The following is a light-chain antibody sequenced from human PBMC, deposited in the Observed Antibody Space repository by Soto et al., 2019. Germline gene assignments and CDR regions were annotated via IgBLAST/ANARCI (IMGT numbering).Light chain of an antibody. V-gene: IGKV3-20*01. CDR2: GAS. CDR1: QSVGSSY. J-gene: IGKJ4*01. CDR3: QQYGSSPLT. Sequence: EIVLTQSPGTLSLSPGERATLSCRASQSVGSSYLAWYQQKPGQAPRLLIYGASSRATGIPDRFSGSGSETDFTLTISRLEPEDFAVYYCQQYGSSPLTFGGGTKVEIK.